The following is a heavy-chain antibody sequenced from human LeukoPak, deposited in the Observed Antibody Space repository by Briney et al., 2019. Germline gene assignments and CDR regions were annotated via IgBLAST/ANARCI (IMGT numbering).Heavy chain of an antibody. CDR1: GFRFSYYW. J-gene: IGHJ5*02. CDR3: ARDAEVGTLFGVLSRYNWFDP. V-gene: IGHV3-7*01. Sequence: GGSLRLSCAASGFRFSYYWMSWVRQAPGKGLEWVANIKQVGSEKYYVDSVKGRFTISRDNAKKSLYLQMSSLRAEDTAVYYCARDAEVGTLFGVLSRYNWFDPWGQGALVTVSS. D-gene: IGHD3-3*01. CDR2: IKQVGSEK.